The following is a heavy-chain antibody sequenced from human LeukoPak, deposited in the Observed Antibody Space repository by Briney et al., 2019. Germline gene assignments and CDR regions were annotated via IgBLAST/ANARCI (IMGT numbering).Heavy chain of an antibody. D-gene: IGHD3-22*01. Sequence: GGSLRLSCAASGFTSSGSAMHWVRQASGKGLEWVGRIRSKANSYATAYAASVKGRFTISRDDSKNTAYLQMNSLKTEDTAAYYCTRHVGYYDSSGYKTDYWGQGTLVTVSS. CDR1: GFTSSGSA. CDR2: IRSKANSYAT. V-gene: IGHV3-73*01. J-gene: IGHJ4*02. CDR3: TRHVGYYDSSGYKTDY.